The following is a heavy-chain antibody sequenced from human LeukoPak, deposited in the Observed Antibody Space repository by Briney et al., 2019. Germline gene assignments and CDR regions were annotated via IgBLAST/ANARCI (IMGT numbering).Heavy chain of an antibody. J-gene: IGHJ5*02. V-gene: IGHV4-4*07. D-gene: IGHD6-13*01. CDR3: ARARPFAAAGPAGLYNWFDP. CDR1: GGSSSSYY. CDR2: IYNSGTT. Sequence: MSSETLSLTCTVSGGSSSSYYWTWVRQPAGKGLEWIGRIYNSGTTDYNPSLKSRVTMSVDTSKNQFSLKLSSVTAADTAVYYCARARPFAAAGPAGLYNWFDPWGQGTLVTVSS.